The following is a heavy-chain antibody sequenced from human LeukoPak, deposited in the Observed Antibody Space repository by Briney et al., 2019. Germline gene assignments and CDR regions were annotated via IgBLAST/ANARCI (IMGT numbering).Heavy chain of an antibody. CDR3: GRHSPNHNYATGGVDF. Sequence: SETLSLTCAVSGASITNYYWSWIRQPPGKGLEWIGNISYSGLTSYNASLKSRVLISIDTSKNQFSLKLTSLTAADTAVYFCGRHSPNHNYATGGVDFWGQGTLVTVSS. CDR1: GASITNYY. D-gene: IGHD4-11*01. CDR2: ISYSGLT. V-gene: IGHV4-59*08. J-gene: IGHJ4*02.